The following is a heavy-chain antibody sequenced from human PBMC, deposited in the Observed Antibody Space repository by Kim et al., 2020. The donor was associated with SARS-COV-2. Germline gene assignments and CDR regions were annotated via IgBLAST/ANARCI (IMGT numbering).Heavy chain of an antibody. CDR3: ASEYYYGSGSADAFDI. CDR2: ISSSSSYI. D-gene: IGHD3-10*01. V-gene: IGHV3-21*01. J-gene: IGHJ3*02. CDR1: GFTFSSYS. Sequence: GGSLRLSCAASGFTFSSYSMNWVRQAPGKGLEWVSSISSSSSYIYYADSAKGRFTISRDNAKNSLYLQMNSLRAEDTAVYYCASEYYYGSGSADAFDIWGQGTMVTVSS.